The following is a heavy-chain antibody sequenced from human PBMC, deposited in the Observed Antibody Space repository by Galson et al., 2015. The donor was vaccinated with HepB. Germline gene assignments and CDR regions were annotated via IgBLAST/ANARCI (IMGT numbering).Heavy chain of an antibody. CDR2: IYWDDDK. CDR1: GFSLSTSGVG. CDR3: AHSYCSSTSCYLGGWFDP. D-gene: IGHD2-2*01. Sequence: PALVKPTQTLTLTCTISGFSLSTSGVGVGWIRQPPGKALEWLALIYWDDDKRYSPSLKSRLTITKDTSKNQVVLTMTNMDPVDTATYYCAHSYCSSTSCYLGGWFDPWGQGTLVTVSS. J-gene: IGHJ5*02. V-gene: IGHV2-5*02.